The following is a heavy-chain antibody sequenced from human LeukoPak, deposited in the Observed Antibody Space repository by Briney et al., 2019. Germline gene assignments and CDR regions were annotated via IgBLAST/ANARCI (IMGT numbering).Heavy chain of an antibody. V-gene: IGHV4-4*02. CDR2: IYHSGST. CDR3: AKDGAWLRFDD. J-gene: IGHJ4*02. Sequence: SETLSLTCAVSGGSISSSNWWSWVRQPPGKGLEWIGEIYHSGSTNYNPSLKSRVTISVDKSKNQFSLKLSSVTAADTAVYYCAKDGAWLRFDDWGQGILVTVSS. D-gene: IGHD5-12*01. CDR1: GGSISSSNW.